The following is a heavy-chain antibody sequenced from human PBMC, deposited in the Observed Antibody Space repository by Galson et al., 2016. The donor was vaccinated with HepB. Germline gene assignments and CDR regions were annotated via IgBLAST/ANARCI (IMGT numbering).Heavy chain of an antibody. CDR2: LYYSGST. J-gene: IGHJ4*02. D-gene: IGHD2-15*01. V-gene: IGHV4-39*01. CDR1: GGSISGHSYY. CDR3: ARHSSYYGNFDY. Sequence: LSLTCTVSGGSISGHSYYWGWLRQPPGKGLEWIGGLYYSGSTYYNPSLKSRVPISVDTSKNQFSLNLSSVTAADTAVYYCARHSSYYGNFDYWGQGTLVTVSS.